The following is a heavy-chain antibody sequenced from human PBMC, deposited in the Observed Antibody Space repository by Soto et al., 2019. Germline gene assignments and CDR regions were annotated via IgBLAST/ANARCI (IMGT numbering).Heavy chain of an antibody. J-gene: IGHJ5*02. D-gene: IGHD1-20*01. CDR2: INAGNGNT. CDR1: GYTFISYA. V-gene: IGHV1-3*01. CDR3: ARYGQPRLYLERNWFDP. Sequence: ASVKVSCKASGYTFISYAMHWVRQAPGQRLEWMGWINAGNGNTKYSQKFQGRVTITRDTSASTAYMELSSLRSEDTAVYYCARYGQPRLYLERNWFDPWGQVTLVTVSS.